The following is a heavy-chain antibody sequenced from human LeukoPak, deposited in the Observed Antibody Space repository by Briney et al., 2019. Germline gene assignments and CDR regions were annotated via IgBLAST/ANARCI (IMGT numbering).Heavy chain of an antibody. CDR1: GGSIRSSSW. D-gene: IGHD1-1*01. Sequence: SETLSLTCAVSGGSIRSSSWWSWVRQPPGKGLEWIGEIYHSGNTYYNPSLKSRVTISVDTSKNQFSLKLRSVTAADTAVYYCARSRGRLAQLDYWGQGTLVAVSS. CDR3: ARSRGRLAQLDY. V-gene: IGHV4-4*02. J-gene: IGHJ4*02. CDR2: IYHSGNT.